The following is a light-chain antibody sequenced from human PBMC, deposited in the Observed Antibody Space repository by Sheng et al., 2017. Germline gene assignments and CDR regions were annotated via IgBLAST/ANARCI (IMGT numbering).Light chain of an antibody. J-gene: IGKJ5*01. Sequence: ETVMTQSPATLSVSPGERAALSCRASQSVSSLAWYQQKPGQAPRLLIYGASTRATGIPARFSGSGSGTEFILTITRLEPEDFAVYYCQHYGSSVATFGQGTRLEIK. CDR1: QSVSS. CDR3: QHYGSSVAT. CDR2: GAS. V-gene: IGKV3-15*01.